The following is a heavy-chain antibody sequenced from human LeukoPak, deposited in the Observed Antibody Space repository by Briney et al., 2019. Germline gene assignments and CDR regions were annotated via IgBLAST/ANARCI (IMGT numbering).Heavy chain of an antibody. Sequence: GGSLRLSCAASGFTVSSNYMSWVRQAPGKGLEWVSVIYSGGSTYYADSVKGRFTISRDNDKNSLYLQMNSLRAEDTAVYYCTRDSQGSGIYSVDYWGQGTLVTVSS. J-gene: IGHJ4*02. CDR1: GFTVSSNY. CDR3: TRDSQGSGIYSVDY. D-gene: IGHD3-10*01. V-gene: IGHV3-53*01. CDR2: IYSGGST.